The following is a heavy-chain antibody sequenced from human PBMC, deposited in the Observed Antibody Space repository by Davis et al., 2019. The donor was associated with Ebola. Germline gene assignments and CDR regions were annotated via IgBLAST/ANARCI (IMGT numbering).Heavy chain of an antibody. V-gene: IGHV4-59*01. CDR1: GGSISSYY. Sequence: MPSETLSLTCTVSGGSISSYYWSWIRQPPGKGLEWIGYIYYSGSTNYNPSLKSRVTISVDTSKNQFSLKLSSVTAADTAVYYCARGGWIRTTGWFDPWGQGTLVTVSS. J-gene: IGHJ5*02. D-gene: IGHD1-7*01. CDR3: ARGGWIRTTGWFDP. CDR2: IYYSGST.